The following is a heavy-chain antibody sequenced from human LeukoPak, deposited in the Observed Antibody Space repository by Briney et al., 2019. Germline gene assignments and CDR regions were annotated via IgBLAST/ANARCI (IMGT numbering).Heavy chain of an antibody. J-gene: IGHJ5*02. Sequence: ASVKVSCKASGYTFTSYGISWVRQAPGQGLEWMGWISAYNGNTNYTQKLQGRVTMTTDTSTSTAYMELRSLRSDDTAVYYCARDPCSSTSCYFDWFDPWGQGTLVTVSS. V-gene: IGHV1-18*01. CDR1: GYTFTSYG. CDR2: ISAYNGNT. D-gene: IGHD2-2*01. CDR3: ARDPCSSTSCYFDWFDP.